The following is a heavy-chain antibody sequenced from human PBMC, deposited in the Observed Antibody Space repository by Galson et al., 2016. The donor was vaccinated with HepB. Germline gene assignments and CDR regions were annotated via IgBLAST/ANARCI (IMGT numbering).Heavy chain of an antibody. D-gene: IGHD2-15*01. CDR2: ISSSSGYI. CDR1: GFTFSSYW. CDR3: ARERGGPGYCDGGSCYQTFDS. V-gene: IGHV3-21*01. Sequence: SLRLSCAASGFTFSSYWMSWVRQAPGKGLEWVSSISSSSGYIYYADSVKGRYTISRDNAKNSLYLQMNSLRAEDKAVYYCARERGGPGYCDGGSCYQTFDSWGQGTLVTVSS. J-gene: IGHJ4*02.